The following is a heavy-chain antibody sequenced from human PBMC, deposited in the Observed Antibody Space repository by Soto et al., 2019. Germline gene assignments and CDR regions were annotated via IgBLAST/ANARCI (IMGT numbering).Heavy chain of an antibody. CDR2: VSYDGDKT. CDR3: ARGAGTGSLLDM. J-gene: IGHJ4*02. CDR1: GFTFSQHA. Sequence: QELLVESGGGVVQSGGSLRLSCEGSGFTFSQHAIHWVRQAPGKGPEWVAVVSYDGDKTYFADSVRGRMTLSRDNSNHTVSLHMRSVTPEDPAVYFCARGAGTGSLLDMGGQGTLVIASS. V-gene: IGHV3-30-3*01. D-gene: IGHD6-13*01.